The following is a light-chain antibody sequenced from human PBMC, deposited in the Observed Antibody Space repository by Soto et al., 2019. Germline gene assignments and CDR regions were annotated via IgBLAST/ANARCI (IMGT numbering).Light chain of an antibody. J-gene: IGLJ3*02. CDR1: SSDGGGYNY. CDR2: EVS. V-gene: IGLV2-14*01. Sequence: QSVLTQPASVSGSPGQSITISCTGTSSDGGGYNYVSWYQQHPGKAPKLMIYEVSNRPSGVSNRFSGSKSGNTASLTISGLEAEDEGDYYCSSYTSSSTRVFGGGTKVTVL. CDR3: SSYTSSSTRV.